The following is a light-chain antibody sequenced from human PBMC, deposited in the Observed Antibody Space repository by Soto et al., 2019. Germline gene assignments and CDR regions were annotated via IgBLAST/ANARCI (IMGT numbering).Light chain of an antibody. V-gene: IGKV3-20*01. CDR1: QRISSSY. Sequence: ENSFTQSAGTLSLSLRERATISCRAKQRISSSYLAWSQHTPGQAQRLLLYGASSRATGIPDTFSCSGSGTDFTLTISLLEPEDFAVYYCKEYGSSRTFGQGTKVDIK. J-gene: IGKJ1*01. CDR3: KEYGSSRT. CDR2: GAS.